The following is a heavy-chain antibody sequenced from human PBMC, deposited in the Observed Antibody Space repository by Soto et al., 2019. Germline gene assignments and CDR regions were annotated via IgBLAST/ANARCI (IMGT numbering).Heavy chain of an antibody. J-gene: IGHJ6*02. CDR1: GGSISNGDYY. V-gene: IGHV4-30-4*01. Sequence: SETLSLTCTISGGSISNGDYYWNWIRQSPGKGLEWIGYIYYSGSTYYNPSLKSRVTMFVDTSNNQFSLKLTSVTVADTAVYYCAANDYDDYVGTGENFDYYYYGMDVWGQGNTVTVSS. CDR2: IYYSGST. CDR3: AANDYDDYVGTGENFDYYYYGMDV. D-gene: IGHD4-17*01.